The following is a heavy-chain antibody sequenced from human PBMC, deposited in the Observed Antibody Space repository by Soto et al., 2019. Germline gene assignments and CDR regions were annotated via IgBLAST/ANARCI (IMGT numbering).Heavy chain of an antibody. Sequence: EVQLLESGGGLVQPGGSLSLSCAASGFTFSSYAMSWVRQAPGKGLEWVSAISGSGGSTYYADSVKVRFTISRDNSKNTLYLQMNSLRAEDTAVYSCAKSPAVGSRTRYYFDYWGQGTLVTVSS. CDR2: ISGSGGST. CDR3: AKSPAVGSRTRYYFDY. V-gene: IGHV3-23*01. D-gene: IGHD2-2*01. J-gene: IGHJ4*02. CDR1: GFTFSSYA.